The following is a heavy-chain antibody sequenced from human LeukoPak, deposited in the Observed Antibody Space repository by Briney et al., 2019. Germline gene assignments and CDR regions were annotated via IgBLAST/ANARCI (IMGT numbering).Heavy chain of an antibody. J-gene: IGHJ3*02. D-gene: IGHD6-13*01. CDR3: ARVSISWNFGDAFDI. CDR1: GFTFSSYE. CDR2: SSGSGNAI. V-gene: IGHV3-48*03. Sequence: GGSLRLSCAAPGFTFSSYEMHWVRQASGKGLEWVSYSSGSGNAIYYADSVKGRFTISTDNAKNSLYLLMNSLRAEDTAVYYCARVSISWNFGDAFDIWGQGTMVTVSS.